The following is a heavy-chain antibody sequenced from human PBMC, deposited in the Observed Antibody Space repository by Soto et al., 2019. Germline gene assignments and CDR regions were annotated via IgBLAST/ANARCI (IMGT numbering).Heavy chain of an antibody. CDR3: ARDGVNYYGSGSYGDDAFDI. CDR2: IWYDGSNK. Sequence: QVQLVESGGGVVQPGRSLRLSCAASGFTFSSYGMHWVRQAPGKGLEWVAVIWYDGSNKYYADSVKGRFTISRDNSKNTLYLQMNSLRAEDTAVYYCARDGVNYYGSGSYGDDAFDIWGQGTMVTVSS. V-gene: IGHV3-33*01. CDR1: GFTFSSYG. J-gene: IGHJ3*02. D-gene: IGHD3-10*01.